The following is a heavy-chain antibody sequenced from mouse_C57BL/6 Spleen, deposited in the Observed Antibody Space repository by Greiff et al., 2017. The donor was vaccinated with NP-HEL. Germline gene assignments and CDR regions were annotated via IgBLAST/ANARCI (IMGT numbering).Heavy chain of an antibody. D-gene: IGHD3-2*02. J-gene: IGHJ3*01. CDR1: GYTFTDYE. V-gene: IGHV1-15*01. CDR3: TGTAQAPWFAY. Sequence: QVQLKQSGAELVRPGASVTLSCKASGYTFTDYEMHWVKQTPVHGLEWIGAIDPETGGTAYNQKFKGKAILTADKSSSTAYMELRSLTSEDSAVYYCTGTAQAPWFAYWGQGTLVTVSA. CDR2: IDPETGGT.